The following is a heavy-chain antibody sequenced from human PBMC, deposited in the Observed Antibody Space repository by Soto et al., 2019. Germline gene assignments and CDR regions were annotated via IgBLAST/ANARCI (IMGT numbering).Heavy chain of an antibody. J-gene: IGHJ4*02. D-gene: IGHD3-16*02. V-gene: IGHV1-18*01. Sequence: ASVKVSCKASGYMFPTFGINWVRQAPGQGLEWIGWISPYNGRTDSAQKVQGRVTLTTDTSTNTAYMELRSLRSDDTAVYYCSREALPCYRDSMASDYWGQGTQVNVSS. CDR3: SREALPCYRDSMASDY. CDR2: ISPYNGRT. CDR1: GYMFPTFG.